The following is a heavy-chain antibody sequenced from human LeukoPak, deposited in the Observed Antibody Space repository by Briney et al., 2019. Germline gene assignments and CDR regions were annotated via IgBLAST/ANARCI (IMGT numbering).Heavy chain of an antibody. CDR1: GFTFSSYA. V-gene: IGHV3-23*01. J-gene: IGHJ4*02. CDR3: AKEVGYSGGGRNWPLAY. D-gene: IGHD6-19*01. CDR2: ISGSGGST. Sequence: GGSLRLSCAASGFTFSSYAMSWVRQAPGKGLEWVSAISGSGGSTYYADSVKGRFTISRDNFKNTLYLQMNSLRAEDTAVYYLAKEVGYSGGGRNWPLAYWGRGTLVTVSS.